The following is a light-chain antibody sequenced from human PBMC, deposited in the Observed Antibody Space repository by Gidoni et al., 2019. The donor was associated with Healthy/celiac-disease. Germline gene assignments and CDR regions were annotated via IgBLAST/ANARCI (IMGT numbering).Light chain of an antibody. Sequence: EIVLTQSPGTLSLSPGERATLSCRASQSVSSSYLAWYQQKPGQAPRLLIYGASSRATGIPDRFSGSGSGTDFTLTISRLEPEDFAVYYCQQYGSSPSIXFXQGTRLEIK. CDR1: QSVSSSY. CDR3: QQYGSSPSIX. J-gene: IGKJ5*01. V-gene: IGKV3-20*01. CDR2: GAS.